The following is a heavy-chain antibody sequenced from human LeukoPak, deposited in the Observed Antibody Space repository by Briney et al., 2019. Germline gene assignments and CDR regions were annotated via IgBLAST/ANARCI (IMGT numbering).Heavy chain of an antibody. V-gene: IGHV4-59*01. CDR2: IYYSGST. CDR3: AREPPKSPTQGFDI. CDR1: GGSISSYY. J-gene: IGHJ3*02. Sequence: PSETLSLTCTVSGGSISSYYWSWIRQPPGKGLEWIGYIYYSGSTSYNPSLKSRVTISVDTSKNQFSLKLSSVTAADTAVYYCAREPPKSPTQGFDIWGQGTMVTVSS.